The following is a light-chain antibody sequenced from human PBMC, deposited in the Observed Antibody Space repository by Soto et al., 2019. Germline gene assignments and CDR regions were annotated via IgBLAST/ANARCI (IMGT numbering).Light chain of an antibody. CDR1: SSDVGAFNY. V-gene: IGLV2-14*03. Sequence: QSVLTQPASVSGSPGQSLSISFIGTSSDVGAFNYVSWYQHHPGKAPQLIIYDVTSRPSGVSNRFSASKSGNTASLTISGLQAEDEADYYCSSYTTSNTEVFGTGTKVPVL. CDR2: DVT. CDR3: SSYTTSNTEV. J-gene: IGLJ1*01.